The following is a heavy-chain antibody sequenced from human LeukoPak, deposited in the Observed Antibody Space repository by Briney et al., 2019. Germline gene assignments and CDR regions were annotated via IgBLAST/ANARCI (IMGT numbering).Heavy chain of an antibody. Sequence: ASVKVSCKASGYTFTSYAMHWVRQAPGQRLEWMGWSNAGNGNTKYSQEFQGRVTITRDTSASTAYMELSSLRSEDMAVYYCARDLYYYGSGNYVPGFPDYWGQGTLVTVSS. D-gene: IGHD3-10*01. J-gene: IGHJ4*02. CDR3: ARDLYYYGSGNYVPGFPDY. CDR2: SNAGNGNT. V-gene: IGHV1-3*02. CDR1: GYTFTSYA.